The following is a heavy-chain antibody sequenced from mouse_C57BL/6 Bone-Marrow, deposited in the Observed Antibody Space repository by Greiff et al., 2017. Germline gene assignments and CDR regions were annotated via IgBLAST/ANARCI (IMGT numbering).Heavy chain of an antibody. Sequence: QVQLQQSGAELVKPGASVKISCKASGYAFSSYWMNWVKQRPGKGLEWIGQIYPGDGDTNYNGKFKGKATLTADKSSSTAYMQLSSLTSEDSAVYFCARAPIYYYGSSFLFYAMDYWGQGTSVTVSS. CDR3: ARAPIYYYGSSFLFYAMDY. D-gene: IGHD1-1*01. CDR2: IYPGDGDT. V-gene: IGHV1-80*01. CDR1: GYAFSSYW. J-gene: IGHJ4*01.